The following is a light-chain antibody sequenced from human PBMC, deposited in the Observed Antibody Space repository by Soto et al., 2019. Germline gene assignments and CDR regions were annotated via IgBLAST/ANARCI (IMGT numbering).Light chain of an antibody. J-gene: IGKJ4*01. CDR1: QSINNN. CDR3: QQYNDWPPLT. V-gene: IGKV3-15*01. CDR2: GAS. Sequence: EIAMTQSPATLSVSPGERATLSCRASQSINNNLAWYQQKPGQGPRLLIYGASTRSTGIPVRFSSTGSGTDFTLTISSLQSADFAVYFCQQYNDWPPLTFGGGTKVEIK.